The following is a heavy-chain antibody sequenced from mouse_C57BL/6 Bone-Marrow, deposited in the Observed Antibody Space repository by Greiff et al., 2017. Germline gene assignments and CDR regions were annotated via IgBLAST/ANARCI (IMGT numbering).Heavy chain of an antibody. Sequence: VKLLESGAELVRPGASVKLSCKASGYTFTSYGISWVKQRTGQGLEWIGEIYPRSGNTYYNEKFKGKATLTADKSSSTAYMELRSLTSEDSVVYFCARCLIKWYFGVWGTGTTVTVS. CDR3: ARCLIKWYFGV. J-gene: IGHJ1*03. D-gene: IGHD1-3*01. V-gene: IGHV1-81*01. CDR2: IYPRSGNT. CDR1: GYTFTSYG.